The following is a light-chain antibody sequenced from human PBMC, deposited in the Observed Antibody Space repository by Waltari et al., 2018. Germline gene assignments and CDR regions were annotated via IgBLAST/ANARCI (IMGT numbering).Light chain of an antibody. CDR2: GQN. J-gene: IGLJ2*01. CDR3: DSRNSSGNHEV. V-gene: IGLV3-19*01. Sequence: SSELTQDPVVSVALGQKVRITCQGDSLRRDHAIWYQQKPGQAPVLVIYGQNNRPSGIADRFSGSTSGNIASLTITGAQAEDEADYYCDSRNSSGNHEVFGGGTKLTVL. CDR1: SLRRDH.